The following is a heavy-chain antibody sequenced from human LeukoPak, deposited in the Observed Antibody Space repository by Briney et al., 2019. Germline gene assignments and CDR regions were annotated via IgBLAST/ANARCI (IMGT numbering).Heavy chain of an antibody. V-gene: IGHV4-30-4*01. CDR2: MHYSGSA. J-gene: IGHJ4*02. D-gene: IGHD3-10*01. CDR1: GGSISSADHY. CDR3: ARVLSGSESLYYFDY. Sequence: SETLSLTCTVSGGSISSADHYWNWIRQPPGKGLEWIGSMHYSGSAYYNPSLKRRVTISVDTSKSQFSLKLSSVTAADTAVYYCARVLSGSESLYYFDYWGQGTLVTVSS.